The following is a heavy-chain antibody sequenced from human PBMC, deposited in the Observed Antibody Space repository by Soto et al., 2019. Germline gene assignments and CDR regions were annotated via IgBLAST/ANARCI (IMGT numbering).Heavy chain of an antibody. CDR2: IYYSGST. V-gene: IGHV4-39*01. J-gene: IGHJ5*02. CDR1: GGSISSSSYY. Sequence: TSETLSLTCTVSGGSISSSSYYWGWIRQPQGEGLEWIGSIYYSGSTYYNPSLKSRVTISVDTSKNQFSLKLSSVTAADTAVYYCARHQTGYSSGWYGGWFDPWGQGTLVTVSS. CDR3: ARHQTGYSSGWYGGWFDP. D-gene: IGHD6-19*01.